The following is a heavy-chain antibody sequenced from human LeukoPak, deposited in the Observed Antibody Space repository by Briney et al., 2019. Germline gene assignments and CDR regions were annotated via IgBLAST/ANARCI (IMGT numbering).Heavy chain of an antibody. CDR3: ARQNDILTGYSDY. J-gene: IGHJ4*02. Sequence: GESLKISCKGSGYSFTSYWIGWVRQMPGKDLEWMGIIYPGDSDTRYSPSFQGQVTISADKSISTAYLQWSSLKASDTAMYYCARQNDILTGYSDYWGQGTLVTVSS. CDR1: GYSFTSYW. D-gene: IGHD3-9*01. CDR2: IYPGDSDT. V-gene: IGHV5-51*01.